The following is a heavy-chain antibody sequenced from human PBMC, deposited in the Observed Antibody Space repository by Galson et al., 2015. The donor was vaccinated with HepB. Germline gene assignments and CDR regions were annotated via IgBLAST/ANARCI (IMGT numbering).Heavy chain of an antibody. CDR3: ARDQAFVRTADYYYYMDV. CDR1: GFTFSSYW. V-gene: IGHV3-7*03. CDR2: IKQDGSEK. D-gene: IGHD3-10*01. Sequence: SLRLSCAASGFTFSSYWMSWVRQAPGKGLEWVANIKQDGSEKYYVDSVKGRFTISRDNAKNSLYLQMNSLRAEDTAVYYYARDQAFVRTADYYYYMDVWGKGTTVTVSS. J-gene: IGHJ6*03.